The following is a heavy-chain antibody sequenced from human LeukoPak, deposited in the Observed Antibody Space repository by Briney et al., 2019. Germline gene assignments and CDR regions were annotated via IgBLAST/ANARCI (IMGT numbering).Heavy chain of an antibody. CDR2: IYYSGST. CDR3: AREDVVGHAFDI. D-gene: IGHD2-21*01. Sequence: PSETLSLTCAVSGGSISSSSYYWGWIRQPPGKGLEWIGSIYYSGSTYYNPSLKSRVTISVDTSKNQFSLKLSSVTAADTAVYYCAREDVVGHAFDIWGQGTMVTVSS. J-gene: IGHJ3*02. CDR1: GGSISSSSYY. V-gene: IGHV4-39*07.